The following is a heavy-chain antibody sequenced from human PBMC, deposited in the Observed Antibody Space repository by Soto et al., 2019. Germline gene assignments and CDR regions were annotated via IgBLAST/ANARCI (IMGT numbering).Heavy chain of an antibody. CDR1: GGSISSSSYY. V-gene: IGHV4-39*01. D-gene: IGHD6-19*01. J-gene: IGHJ5*02. Sequence: PSETLSLTCTVSGGSISSSSYYWGWIRQPPGKGLEWIGSIYYSGSTYYNPFLKSRVTISVDTSKNQFSLKLSSVTAADTAVYYCARHVGIAVAVPGNWFDPWGQGTLVTVSS. CDR3: ARHVGIAVAVPGNWFDP. CDR2: IYYSGST.